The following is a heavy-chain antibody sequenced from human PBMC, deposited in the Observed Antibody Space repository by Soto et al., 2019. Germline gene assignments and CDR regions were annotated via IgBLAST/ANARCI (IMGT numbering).Heavy chain of an antibody. CDR2: ISGSGGST. Sequence: GGSLSLSCAASGFTVSSYAMSWVRQAPGKGLEWVSAISGSGGSTYYADSVKGRFTISRDNPKNTLYLQMNSLRAEDTAVYYCEKDPRTDACDIWGQGTMVTVSS. V-gene: IGHV3-23*01. CDR3: EKDPRTDACDI. J-gene: IGHJ3*02. CDR1: GFTVSSYA.